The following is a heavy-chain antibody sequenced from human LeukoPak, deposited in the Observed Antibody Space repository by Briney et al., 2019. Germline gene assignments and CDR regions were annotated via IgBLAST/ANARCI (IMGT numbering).Heavy chain of an antibody. CDR1: GFSVSSNY. CDR2: IYGGGSA. Sequence: PGGSLRLSCAASGFSVSSNYMSWVRQAPGKGLEWVSLIYGGGSAYYADSVKGRFTISRDNSKNTLYLQMNSLRAEDTAVYYCAKDLLETSGTFSKGLDSWGQGTLVTVSS. V-gene: IGHV3-66*02. CDR3: AKDLLETSGTFSKGLDS. D-gene: IGHD3-10*01. J-gene: IGHJ4*02.